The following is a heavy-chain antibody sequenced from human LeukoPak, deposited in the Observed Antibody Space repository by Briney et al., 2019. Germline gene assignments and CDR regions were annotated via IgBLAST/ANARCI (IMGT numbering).Heavy chain of an antibody. J-gene: IGHJ4*02. CDR1: GGSFSGYY. D-gene: IGHD3-3*01. V-gene: IGHV4-34*01. CDR3: ARVDFWSGYYTGQIDY. CDR2: INHSGST. Sequence: PSETLSLTCAVYGGSFSGYYWSWIRQPPGKGLEWIGEINHSGSTNYNPSLKSRVTISVDTSKNQFSLKLSSVTAADTAVYYCARVDFWSGYYTGQIDYWGQGTLVTVSS.